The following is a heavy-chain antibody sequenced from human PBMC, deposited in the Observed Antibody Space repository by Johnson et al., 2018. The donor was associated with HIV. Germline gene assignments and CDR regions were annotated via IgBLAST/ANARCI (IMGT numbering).Heavy chain of an antibody. CDR2: ISYDGSNK. V-gene: IGHV3-30*04. CDR3: ARDKRAQGAFDI. Sequence: QVQLVESGGGVVQPGRSLRLSCAASGFTFSDYAMHWVRQAPGRGLEWMAVISYDGSNKYYADSVKGRFTLSSDNPKNTLYLQMNSLRAEDTAVYYCARDKRAQGAFDIWGQGTMVTVSS. J-gene: IGHJ3*02. CDR1: GFTFSDYA.